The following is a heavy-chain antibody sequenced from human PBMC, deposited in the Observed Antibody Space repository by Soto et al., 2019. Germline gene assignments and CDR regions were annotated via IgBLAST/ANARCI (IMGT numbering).Heavy chain of an antibody. D-gene: IGHD4-17*01. J-gene: IGHJ4*02. V-gene: IGHV4-59*01. CDR3: ARVPHDYGDYLVYFDY. CDR2: IYYSGST. Sequence: LSLTCTVSGGSISSYYWSWIRQPPGKGLEWIGYIYYSGSTNYNPSLKSRVTISVDTSKNQFSLKLSSVTAADTAVYYCARVPHDYGDYLVYFDYWGQGTLVTVSS. CDR1: GGSISSYY.